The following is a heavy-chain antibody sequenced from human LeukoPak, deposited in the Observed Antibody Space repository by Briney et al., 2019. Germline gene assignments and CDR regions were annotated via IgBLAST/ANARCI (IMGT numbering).Heavy chain of an antibody. CDR3: TRIAGAGTEADAFDI. CDR2: IKQDGSEK. Sequence: GGSLRLSCAASGFTFSSYWMSWVRQAPGKGLEWVANIKQDGSEKYYVDSVKGRFTISRDNAKSSLYLQMNSLRTEDTAVYYCTRIAGAGTEADAFDIWGQGTMLTVTS. J-gene: IGHJ3*02. D-gene: IGHD6-13*01. V-gene: IGHV3-7*01. CDR1: GFTFSSYW.